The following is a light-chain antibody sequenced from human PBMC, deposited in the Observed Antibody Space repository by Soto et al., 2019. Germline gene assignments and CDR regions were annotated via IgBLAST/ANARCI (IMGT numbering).Light chain of an antibody. CDR2: GAS. CDR3: QQYNNWHVT. CDR1: QSVSSN. J-gene: IGKJ2*01. Sequence: EIVMTQSPATLSVSPGERATLSCRASQSVSSNLAWYQQKPGQAPRLLIYGASTRATGIPARFSGSGSGTEFTLTISRLQSEDFAVYYCQQYNNWHVTFGQGTKLEIK. V-gene: IGKV3-15*01.